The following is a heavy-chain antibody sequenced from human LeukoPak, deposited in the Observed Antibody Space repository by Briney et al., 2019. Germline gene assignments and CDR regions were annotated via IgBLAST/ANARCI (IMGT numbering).Heavy chain of an antibody. Sequence: GGSLRLSCAASGFTFSSYAMSWVRQAPGKGLEWVSAISGSGGSTYYADSVKGRFTISRDNSKNTLYLQMNSLRAEDTAVYYCAKPDHSGSYQPDAFDIWGQGTMVTVSS. V-gene: IGHV3-23*01. CDR1: GFTFSSYA. CDR2: ISGSGGST. D-gene: IGHD1-26*01. J-gene: IGHJ3*02. CDR3: AKPDHSGSYQPDAFDI.